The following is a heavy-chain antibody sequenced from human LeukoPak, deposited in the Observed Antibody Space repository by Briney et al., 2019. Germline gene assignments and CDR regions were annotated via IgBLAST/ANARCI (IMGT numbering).Heavy chain of an antibody. V-gene: IGHV3-74*01. Sequence: GGSLRLSCAASGFTFSSYWMHWVRQGPGKGLVWVARIYGDGRSTRYADSVKGRFTISRDNAKNMLYLQMNSLRAEDTAVYYCARGGSAYCYDYWGQGILVTVSS. D-gene: IGHD3-22*01. CDR2: IYGDGRST. CDR1: GFTFSSYW. CDR3: ARGGSAYCYDY. J-gene: IGHJ4*02.